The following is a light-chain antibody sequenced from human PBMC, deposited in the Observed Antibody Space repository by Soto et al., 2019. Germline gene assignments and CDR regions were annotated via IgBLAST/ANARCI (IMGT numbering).Light chain of an antibody. CDR2: DVY. V-gene: IGLV2-11*01. J-gene: IGLJ3*02. CDR1: SSDLGIYNY. Sequence: QSALTQPRSVSGSPGQSVTISCIGSSSDLGIYNYVSWYQHHPGKAPKLIIYDVYKRPSGVPDRFSASKSDNTASLTISGLQAEDEADYYCCSYTGSYTWLFGGGTKLTVL. CDR3: CSYTGSYTWL.